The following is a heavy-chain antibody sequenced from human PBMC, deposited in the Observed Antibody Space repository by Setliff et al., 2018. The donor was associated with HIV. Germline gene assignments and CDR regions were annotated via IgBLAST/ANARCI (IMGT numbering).Heavy chain of an antibody. CDR3: ARDAFDYTAYYYSYMDV. V-gene: IGHV1-46*01. D-gene: IGHD4-4*01. Sequence: VASVKVSCKASGYTFSDYYLHWVRQAPGQGLEWMGIINPSGGSTTYAQKFQGRVTMTRDTSTSTVYMELSSLRSEDTAVYYCARDAFDYTAYYYSYMDVWGKGTTVTVSS. CDR2: INPSGGST. CDR1: GYTFSDYY. J-gene: IGHJ6*03.